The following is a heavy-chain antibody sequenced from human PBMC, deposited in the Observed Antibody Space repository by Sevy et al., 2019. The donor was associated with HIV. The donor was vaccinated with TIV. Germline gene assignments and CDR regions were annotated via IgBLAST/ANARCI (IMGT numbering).Heavy chain of an antibody. D-gene: IGHD1-26*01. CDR1: GGSISSGAYY. Sequence: SETLSLTCTVSGGSISSGAYYWSWIRQHPGTGLECIGCIYYTGSTYHNPSLRSRVTMSVDTSKNQFSLRLSSVTAADTAVYYCARNKSRREGEYWFDPWGQGTLVTVSS. CDR2: IYYTGST. V-gene: IGHV4-31*03. J-gene: IGHJ5*02. CDR3: ARNKSRREGEYWFDP.